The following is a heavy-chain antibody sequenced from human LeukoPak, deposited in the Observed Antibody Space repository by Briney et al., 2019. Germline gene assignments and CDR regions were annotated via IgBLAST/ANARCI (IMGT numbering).Heavy chain of an antibody. D-gene: IGHD3-22*01. J-gene: IGHJ4*02. CDR3: ARMYYYDSSGYYPFDY. V-gene: IGHV1-69*04. CDR1: GGTFSSYA. CDR2: IIPILGIA. Sequence: ASVKVSCKASGGTFSSYAISWVRQAPGQGLEWMGRIIPILGIANYAQKFQGRVTITADKSTSTACMELSSLRSEDTAVYYCARMYYYDSSGYYPFDYWGQGTLVTVSS.